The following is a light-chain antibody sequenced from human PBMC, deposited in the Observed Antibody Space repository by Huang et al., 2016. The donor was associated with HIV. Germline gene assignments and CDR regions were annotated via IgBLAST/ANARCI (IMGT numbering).Light chain of an antibody. V-gene: IGKV4-1*01. CDR3: HQYYSSPQT. CDR2: WAS. CDR1: QSVFHSSNNKNY. J-gene: IGKJ1*01. Sequence: DIVVTHSPGSLALSLAERAAINCTSSQSVFHSSNNKNYLSWYQLKPGQSPQLLIYWASTREFGVPNRFRGTGSGTDFTLTITSLQAEDVAVYDCHQYYSSPQTFGQGTKVEV.